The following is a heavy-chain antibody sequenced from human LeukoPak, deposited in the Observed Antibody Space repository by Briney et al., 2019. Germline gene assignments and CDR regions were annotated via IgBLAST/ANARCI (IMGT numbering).Heavy chain of an antibody. D-gene: IGHD3-22*01. J-gene: IGHJ4*02. V-gene: IGHV4-31*03. Sequence: SETLSLTCIVSGASISGSGYYWSWIRRHPGKGLEWIGYIYYSGSAYYNPSLKSRVTISVDTSKNQFSLKVTSVTAADTAVYYCASVSDSTGYCDYWGQGTLVTVSS. CDR1: GASISGSGYY. CDR2: IYYSGSA. CDR3: ASVSDSTGYCDY.